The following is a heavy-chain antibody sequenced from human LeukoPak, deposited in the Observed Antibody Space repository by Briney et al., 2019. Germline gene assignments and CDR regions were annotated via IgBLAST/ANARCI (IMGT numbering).Heavy chain of an antibody. Sequence: PGGSLRLSCAASGFTFSSYAMHWVRQAPGKGLEWVAVISYDGSNKYYADSVKGRFTISRDNSKNTLYLQMNSLRAEDTAVYYCARHRASYFLQHWGQGTLVTVSS. CDR2: ISYDGSNK. CDR1: GFTFSSYA. V-gene: IGHV3-30-3*01. D-gene: IGHD3-10*01. CDR3: ARHRASYFLQH. J-gene: IGHJ1*01.